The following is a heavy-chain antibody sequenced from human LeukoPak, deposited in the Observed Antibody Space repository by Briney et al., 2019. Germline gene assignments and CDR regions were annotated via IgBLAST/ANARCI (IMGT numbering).Heavy chain of an antibody. V-gene: IGHV4-31*03. J-gene: IGHJ4*02. CDR3: ARDGVLAVAGTPQDFDY. CDR2: IYYSGST. D-gene: IGHD6-19*01. CDR1: GGSISSGGYY. Sequence: SETLSLTCTVSGGSISSGGYYWSWIRQHPGKGLEWIGYIYYSGSTYYNPSLKSRVTISVDTSKNQFSLKLSSVTAADTAVYYCARDGVLAVAGTPQDFDYWGQGTLVTVSS.